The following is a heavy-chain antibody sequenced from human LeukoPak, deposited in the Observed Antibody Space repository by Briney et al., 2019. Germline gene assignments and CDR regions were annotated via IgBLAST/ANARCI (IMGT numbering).Heavy chain of an antibody. Sequence: GASVKVSCKVSGYTFTELSMYWVRQAPGKGLEWMGGFDSEDGETRYAQKFQGRVTMTEDTSTDTAYMELSSLRSEDTAVYYCATAPQDFWSGYYLEYWGQGTLVTVSS. D-gene: IGHD3-3*01. CDR3: ATAPQDFWSGYYLEY. CDR2: FDSEDGET. J-gene: IGHJ4*02. CDR1: GYTFTELS. V-gene: IGHV1-24*01.